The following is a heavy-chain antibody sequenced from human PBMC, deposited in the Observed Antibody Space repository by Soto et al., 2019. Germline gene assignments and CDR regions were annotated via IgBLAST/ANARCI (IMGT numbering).Heavy chain of an antibody. CDR3: ARSQGSSTSLEIYYYYYYGMDV. CDR2: IIPISGTA. J-gene: IGHJ6*02. Sequence: QVQLVQSGAEVKKPGSSVKVSCKASGGTFSSYALSWVRQAPGQGLEWMGGIIPISGTATYEQKFQGRATITADESTSTAYMELSSLRSEDTAVYSCARSQGSSTSLEIYYYYYYGMDVWGQGTTVTVSS. D-gene: IGHD2-2*01. V-gene: IGHV1-69*01. CDR1: GGTFSSYA.